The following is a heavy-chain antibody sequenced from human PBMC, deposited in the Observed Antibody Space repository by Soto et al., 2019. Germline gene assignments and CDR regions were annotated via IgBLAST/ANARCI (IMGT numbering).Heavy chain of an antibody. CDR1: GFVFNDYA. D-gene: IGHD2-2*01. CDR3: ANPPAVETPAYPIFYFDF. V-gene: IGHV3-23*01. J-gene: IGHJ4*02. CDR2: ITDTGGRT. Sequence: PGGSLRLSCVASGFVFNDYAMSWVRQAPGKGLEWVSGITDTGGRTLYADSVKGRFTVSRDRNTLFLHMGSLRAEDTAIYYCANPPAVETPAYPIFYFDFWGPGALLEVFS.